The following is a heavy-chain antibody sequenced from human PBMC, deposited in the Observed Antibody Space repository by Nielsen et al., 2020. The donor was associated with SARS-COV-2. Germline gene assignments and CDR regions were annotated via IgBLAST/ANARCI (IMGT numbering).Heavy chain of an antibody. Sequence: SGPTLVKPTQTLTLTCTFPGFSLSTSGVGVGWIRQPPGKALEWLALIYWDDDKRYSPSLKSRLTITKDTSKNQVVLTMTNMDPVDTATYYCAFVGLVEGAYYMDVWGKGTTVTVSS. CDR1: GFSLSTSGVG. D-gene: IGHD2-15*01. V-gene: IGHV2-5*02. J-gene: IGHJ6*03. CDR3: AFVGLVEGAYYMDV. CDR2: IYWDDDK.